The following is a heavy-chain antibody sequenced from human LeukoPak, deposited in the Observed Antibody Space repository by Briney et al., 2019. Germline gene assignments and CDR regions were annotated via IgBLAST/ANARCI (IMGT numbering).Heavy chain of an antibody. CDR2: FYTSGST. J-gene: IGHJ4*02. Sequence: SETLSLTCSVSGGSISSGSYYWSWIRQPAGKGLEWIGRFYTSGSTNYNPSLKSRVTISVDTSKNQFSLKLNSVTAADTAVYYCARGRDGYNFLNRGEYYYFDYWGQGTLITVSS. CDR3: ARGRDGYNFLNRGEYYYFDY. V-gene: IGHV4-61*02. D-gene: IGHD5-24*01. CDR1: GGSISSGSYY.